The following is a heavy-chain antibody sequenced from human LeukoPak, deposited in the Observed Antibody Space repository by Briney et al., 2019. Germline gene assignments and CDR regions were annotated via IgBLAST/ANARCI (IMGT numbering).Heavy chain of an antibody. Sequence: SVRVSCKASGGTFSSYAISWVRQAPGQGLEWMGRIIPILGIANYAQKFQGRVTITADKSTSTAYMELSSLRSEDTAVYYCARGSTTYYYDSSGYYLLYWGQGTLVTVSP. D-gene: IGHD3-22*01. CDR1: GGTFSSYA. CDR3: ARGSTTYYYDSSGYYLLY. V-gene: IGHV1-69*04. J-gene: IGHJ4*02. CDR2: IIPILGIA.